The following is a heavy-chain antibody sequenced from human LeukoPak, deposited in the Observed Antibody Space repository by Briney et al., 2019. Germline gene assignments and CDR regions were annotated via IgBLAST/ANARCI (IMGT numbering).Heavy chain of an antibody. CDR3: ARVGQGSGYSHYYYYMDV. J-gene: IGHJ6*03. V-gene: IGHV3-23*01. D-gene: IGHD3-22*01. Sequence: PGGSLRLSCAASGFTFSSYAMSWVRQAPGKGLEWVSAISGSGGSTYYADSVKGRFTISRDNSKNTLYLQMNSLRAEDTAVYYCARVGQGSGYSHYYYYMDVWGKGTTVTVSS. CDR2: ISGSGGST. CDR1: GFTFSSYA.